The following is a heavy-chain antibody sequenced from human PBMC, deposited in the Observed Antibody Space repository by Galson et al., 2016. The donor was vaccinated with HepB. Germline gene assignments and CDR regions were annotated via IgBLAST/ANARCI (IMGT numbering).Heavy chain of an antibody. CDR2: IKQDGSEK. J-gene: IGHJ4*02. CDR3: AREGPRRISVAKMGFFDY. V-gene: IGHV3-7*01. D-gene: IGHD2-15*01. Sequence: SLRLSCAASGYPFEKCWLSWVRQAPGKGLEWVANIKQDGSEKYYGDSVKGRFTISRDNARNSVYLQMNNQRVDDTAVYYCAREGPRRISVAKMGFFDYWGRGSLVTVSS. CDR1: GYPFEKCW.